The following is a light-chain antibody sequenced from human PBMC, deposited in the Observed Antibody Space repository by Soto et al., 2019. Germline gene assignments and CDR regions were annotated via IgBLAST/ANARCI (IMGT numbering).Light chain of an antibody. CDR1: RTVSNR. Sequence: EILMTQSPDTLSVSPGERVTLSCRASRTVSNRLAWYQHKPGQAPRLLISGASTGATGIPPRFRGSGSGTEFTLTVDTRQSEDIAIYYCQQYDHWPGTFGGGTKVQIK. V-gene: IGKV3-15*01. CDR2: GAS. CDR3: QQYDHWPGT. J-gene: IGKJ4*02.